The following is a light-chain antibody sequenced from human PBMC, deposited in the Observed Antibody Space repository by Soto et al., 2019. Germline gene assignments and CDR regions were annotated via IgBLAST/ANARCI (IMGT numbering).Light chain of an antibody. V-gene: IGKV3-20*01. J-gene: IGKJ1*01. CDR2: GAS. Sequence: EIVLTQFPGTLSLSPGQRATLFCRTSQSVNSNFLVWFQQKPGQAPRLLMYGASRRATGIPDRFSGSGSGTDFTLTISSLEPEDFAVYYCQHYGNSLWTFGQGTKVDIK. CDR1: QSVNSNF. CDR3: QHYGNSLWT.